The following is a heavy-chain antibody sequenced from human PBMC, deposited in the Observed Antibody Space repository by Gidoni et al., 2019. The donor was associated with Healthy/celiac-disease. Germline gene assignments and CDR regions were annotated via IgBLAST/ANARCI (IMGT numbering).Heavy chain of an antibody. CDR1: GGSLSSISYY. CDR3: AITEDSVVVPAATSNWFDP. Sequence: QLQLQESGPGLVQPSETLSLTCPVSGGSLSSISYYWGWIRQPPGKGLEGIGSSYYSGSTYYNPARKSRVTRSVDTAKNQFSLKLSSVTAADTAVYYCAITEDSVVVPAATSNWFDPWGQGTLVTVSS. V-gene: IGHV4-39*01. CDR2: SYYSGST. J-gene: IGHJ5*02. D-gene: IGHD2-2*01.